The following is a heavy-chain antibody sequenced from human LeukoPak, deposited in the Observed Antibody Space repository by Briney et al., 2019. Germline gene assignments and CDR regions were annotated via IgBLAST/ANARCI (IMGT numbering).Heavy chain of an antibody. Sequence: QPGGSLRLSCAASGFTFSSYSMNWVRQAPGKGLEWVSYISSSSSTIYYADSVKGRFTISRDNAKNSLYLQMNSLRAEDTAVYYCARQYGYSSSPYLDYWGQGTLVTVSS. J-gene: IGHJ4*02. CDR3: ARQYGYSSSPYLDY. V-gene: IGHV3-48*01. D-gene: IGHD6-6*01. CDR1: GFTFSSYS. CDR2: ISSSSSTI.